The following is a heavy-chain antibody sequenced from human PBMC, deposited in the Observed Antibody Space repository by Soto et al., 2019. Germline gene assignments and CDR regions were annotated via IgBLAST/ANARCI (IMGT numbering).Heavy chain of an antibody. CDR1: GGSISSGGYY. J-gene: IGHJ5*02. D-gene: IGHD2-15*01. CDR2: IYYSGST. CDR3: ARDPVGYCSGGSCYGPWFDP. Sequence: PSETLSLTCTVSGGSISSGGYYWSWIRQHPGKGLEWIGYIYYSGSTYYNPSLKSRVTISVDTSKNQFSLKLSSVTAADTAVYYCARDPVGYCSGGSCYGPWFDPWGQGTLVTVSS. V-gene: IGHV4-31*03.